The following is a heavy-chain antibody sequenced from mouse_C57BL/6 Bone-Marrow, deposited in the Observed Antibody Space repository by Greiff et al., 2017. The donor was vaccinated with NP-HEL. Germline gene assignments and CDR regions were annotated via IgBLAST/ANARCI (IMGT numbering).Heavy chain of an antibody. Sequence: VKLQESGAELVRPGASVTLSCKASGYTFTDYEMHWVKQTPVHGLEWIGAIDPETGGTAYNQKFKGKAILTADKSSSTAYMELRSLTSEDSAVYYCTRDASSYYAKDFDYWGQGTTLTVSS. V-gene: IGHV1-15*01. CDR3: TRDASSYYAKDFDY. J-gene: IGHJ2*01. CDR2: IDPETGGT. D-gene: IGHD1-1*01. CDR1: GYTFTDYE.